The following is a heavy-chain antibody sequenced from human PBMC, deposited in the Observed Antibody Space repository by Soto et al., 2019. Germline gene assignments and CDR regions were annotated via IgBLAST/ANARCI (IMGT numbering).Heavy chain of an antibody. CDR2: IYHSGST. J-gene: IGHJ4*02. Sequence: SETLSLTCAVSGYSISSGYYWGWIRQPPGKGLEWIGSIYHSGSTYYNPSLKSRVTISVDTSKNQFSLTLSSVTAADTAVYYCARQAVAATDFDYWGQGTLVTVSS. CDR3: ARQAVAATDFDY. V-gene: IGHV4-38-2*01. CDR1: GYSISSGYY. D-gene: IGHD2-15*01.